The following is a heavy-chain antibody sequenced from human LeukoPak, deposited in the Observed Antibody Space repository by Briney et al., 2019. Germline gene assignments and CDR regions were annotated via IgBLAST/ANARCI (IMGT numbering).Heavy chain of an antibody. D-gene: IGHD4-17*01. Sequence: ASVKVSCKASGYTFTSYGISWVRQAPGQGLEWMGWISAYNGNTNYAQKLQGRVTMTTDTSTSTAYMELRSLRSEDMAVYYCARGGPRGRGDYYWFDPWGQGTLVTVSS. CDR1: GYTFTSYG. CDR3: ARGGPRGRGDYYWFDP. V-gene: IGHV1-18*03. CDR2: ISAYNGNT. J-gene: IGHJ5*02.